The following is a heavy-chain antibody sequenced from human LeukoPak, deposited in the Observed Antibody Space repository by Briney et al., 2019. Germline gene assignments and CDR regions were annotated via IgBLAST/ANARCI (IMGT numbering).Heavy chain of an antibody. J-gene: IGHJ6*03. CDR1: GYSISSGYY. CDR3: VAARPIGNYYMDV. CDR2: IYHSGST. D-gene: IGHD6-6*01. V-gene: IGHV4-38-2*02. Sequence: SETLSLTCTVSGYSISSGYYWGWIRQPPGKGLEWIGSIYHSGSTYYNPSLKSRVTISVDTSKNQFSLKLSSVTAADTAVYYPVAARPIGNYYMDVWGKGTTVTVSS.